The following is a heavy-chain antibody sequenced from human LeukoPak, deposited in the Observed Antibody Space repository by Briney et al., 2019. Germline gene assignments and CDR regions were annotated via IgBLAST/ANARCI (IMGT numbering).Heavy chain of an antibody. V-gene: IGHV3-7*01. Sequence: PGGSLRLSCASSGFNFSSYWMSWVRQAPGKGLEWVANINQDGGKKYYVDSVRGRFAISRDSAENSVYLQMNSLRAEDTALYYCARGGGPDNWGQGTLVTVSS. J-gene: IGHJ4*02. D-gene: IGHD3-10*01. CDR2: INQDGGKK. CDR1: GFNFSSYW. CDR3: ARGGGPDN.